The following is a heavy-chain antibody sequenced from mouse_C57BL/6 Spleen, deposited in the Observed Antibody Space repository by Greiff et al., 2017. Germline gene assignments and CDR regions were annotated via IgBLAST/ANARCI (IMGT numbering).Heavy chain of an antibody. CDR1: GYTFTDYY. Sequence: VQLQQSGPVLVKPGASVKMSCKASGYTFTDYYMNWVKQSHGKSLEWIGVINPYNGGTSYNQKFKGKATLTVDKSSSTAYMELNRLTSEDSAVXYCTLRGYGYDAGFAYWGQGTLVTVSA. D-gene: IGHD2-2*01. CDR3: TLRGYGYDAGFAY. J-gene: IGHJ3*01. V-gene: IGHV1-19*01. CDR2: INPYNGGT.